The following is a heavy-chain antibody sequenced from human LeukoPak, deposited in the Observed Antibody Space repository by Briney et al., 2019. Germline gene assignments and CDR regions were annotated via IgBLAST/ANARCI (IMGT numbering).Heavy chain of an antibody. V-gene: IGHV3-7*01. CDR3: ARDRPITVVTRGDAFDI. CDR1: GFTFSSYW. Sequence: GGSLRLSCAASGFTFSSYWMSWVRQAPGKGLEWVANIKQDGSEKYYVDSVKGRFTISRDNAKNSLYLQMNSLRAEDTAVYYCARDRPITVVTRGDAFDIWGQGTMVTVSS. J-gene: IGHJ3*02. CDR2: IKQDGSEK. D-gene: IGHD2-21*02.